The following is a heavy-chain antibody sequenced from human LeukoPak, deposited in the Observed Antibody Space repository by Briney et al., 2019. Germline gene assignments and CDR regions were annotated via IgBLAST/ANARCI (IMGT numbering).Heavy chain of an antibody. CDR1: GYPFPNYY. CDR3: ARDRPHNWFDP. CDR2: TSPSGGHT. V-gene: IGHV1-46*01. J-gene: IGHJ5*02. Sequence: EASVKVSCKTSGYPFPNYYIHWVRQAPGGGLEWVGVTSPSGGHTNYAERFQGRVTLTMDTSTTTVYMELSSLTSEDTALYYCARDRPHNWFDPWGQGTLVTVSP.